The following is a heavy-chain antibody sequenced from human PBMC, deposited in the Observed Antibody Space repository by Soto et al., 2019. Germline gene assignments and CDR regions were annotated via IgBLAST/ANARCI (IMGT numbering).Heavy chain of an antibody. J-gene: IGHJ4*02. Sequence: QVQHVQSGAEVKKPGASVKVSCKASGYTLTKSSMHWVRQAPGQSLEWMGWINAGNANTKYSRKFQGRVTITRDTSGSQGYVELSNVRSEDTAVYYCARWGSEVSGTRELLTNWGQGTLVTVSS. V-gene: IGHV1-3*01. CDR1: GYTLTKSS. D-gene: IGHD3-10*01. CDR3: ARWGSEVSGTRELLTN. CDR2: INAGNANT.